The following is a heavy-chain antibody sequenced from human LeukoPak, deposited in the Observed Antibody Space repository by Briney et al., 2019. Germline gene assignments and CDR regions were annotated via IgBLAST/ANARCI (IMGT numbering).Heavy chain of an antibody. D-gene: IGHD3-10*01. CDR2: IRYDGSNK. CDR1: GFTFSSYG. J-gene: IGHJ4*02. Sequence: GGSLRLSCAASGFTFSSYGMHWVRQAPGKGLEWVAFIRYDGSNKYYADSVKGRFTISRDNSKNTLYLQMNSLRAEDTAVYYCAKGRELLWSGELSAHWGQGTLVTVSS. V-gene: IGHV3-30*02. CDR3: AKGRELLWSGELSAH.